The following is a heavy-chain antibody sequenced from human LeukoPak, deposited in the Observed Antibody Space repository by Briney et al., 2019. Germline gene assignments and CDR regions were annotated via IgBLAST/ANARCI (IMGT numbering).Heavy chain of an antibody. CDR1: GFTLSSYG. V-gene: IGHV3-30*02. CDR2: IQYNGNNK. J-gene: IGHJ4*02. CDR3: AKSKVTAMDY. D-gene: IGHD2-21*02. Sequence: GGSLRLSCAASGFTLSSYGMHWVRQAPGKGLEWVAFIQYNGNNKYYADSVKGRFTISRDNSKNTLYLQMNSLRAEDTAVYYCAKSKVTAMDYWGQGTLVTVSS.